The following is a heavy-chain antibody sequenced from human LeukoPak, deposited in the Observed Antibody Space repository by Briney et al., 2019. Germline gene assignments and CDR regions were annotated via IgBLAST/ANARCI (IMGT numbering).Heavy chain of an antibody. Sequence: SETLSLTCTVSGGSISSYYWSWIRQPPGKGLEWIGYIYYSGSTNYNPSLKSRVTISIDTSKNHFPLKLSSVTAADTAVYYCARGGSSGWLDYWGQGTLVTVSS. CDR2: IYYSGST. D-gene: IGHD6-19*01. V-gene: IGHV4-59*01. CDR1: GGSISSYY. J-gene: IGHJ4*02. CDR3: ARGGSSGWLDY.